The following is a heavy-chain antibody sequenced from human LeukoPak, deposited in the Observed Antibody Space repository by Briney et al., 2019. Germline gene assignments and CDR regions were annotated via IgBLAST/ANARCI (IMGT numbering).Heavy chain of an antibody. Sequence: PGTLSLTCTVSHGSISNHYWSWIRQTTGKGLEWIGFIYYSGSTNYNPSLKSRVTMSVDRSKNQISLKLSSVTASDTAVYYCARRGAVYGGNDFAYWGQGILVTVSS. CDR2: IYYSGST. V-gene: IGHV4-59*08. CDR3: ARRGAVYGGNDFAY. D-gene: IGHD4-23*01. CDR1: HGSISNHY. J-gene: IGHJ4*02.